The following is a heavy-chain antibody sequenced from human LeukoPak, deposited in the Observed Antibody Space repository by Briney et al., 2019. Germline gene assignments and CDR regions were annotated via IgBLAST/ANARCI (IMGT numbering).Heavy chain of an antibody. D-gene: IGHD3-22*01. V-gene: IGHV3-21*01. CDR2: ISSSGRYI. Sequence: GGSLRLSCAASGFTFSSHSMNWVRQAPGKGLEGVSYISSSGRYIYYADSVEGRFTVSRDNAKSSVYLQMHSLQAEETAVYYCTRDQRSDISCYVYWGQGTLDTVSS. CDR3: TRDQRSDISCYVY. J-gene: IGHJ4*02. CDR1: GFTFSSHS.